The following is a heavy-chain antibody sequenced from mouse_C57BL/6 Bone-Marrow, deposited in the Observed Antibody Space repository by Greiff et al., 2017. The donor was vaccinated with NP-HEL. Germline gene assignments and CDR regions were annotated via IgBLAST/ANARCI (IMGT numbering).Heavy chain of an antibody. Sequence: QVQLKESGAELVKPGASVKMSCKASGYTFTTYPIEWMKQNHGKSLEWIGNFHPYNDDTKYNEKFKGKATLTVEKSSSTVYLELSRLTSDDSAVYYCARSYYGSRGFAYWGQGTLVTVSA. V-gene: IGHV1-47*01. J-gene: IGHJ3*01. CDR3: ARSYYGSRGFAY. CDR1: GYTFTTYP. CDR2: FHPYNDDT. D-gene: IGHD1-1*01.